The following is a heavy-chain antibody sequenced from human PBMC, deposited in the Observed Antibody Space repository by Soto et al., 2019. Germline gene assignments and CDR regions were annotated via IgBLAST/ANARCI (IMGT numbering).Heavy chain of an antibody. CDR2: IIPIFGTA. CDR1: GGTFSSYA. CDR3: AREHTPDYYYYGMDV. J-gene: IGHJ6*02. Sequence: SVKVSCKASGGTFSSYAISWVRQAPGQGREWMGGIIPIFGTANYAQKFQGRVTITADESTSTAYMELSSLRSEDTAVYYCAREHTPDYYYYGMDVWGQGTTVTVSS. V-gene: IGHV1-69*13.